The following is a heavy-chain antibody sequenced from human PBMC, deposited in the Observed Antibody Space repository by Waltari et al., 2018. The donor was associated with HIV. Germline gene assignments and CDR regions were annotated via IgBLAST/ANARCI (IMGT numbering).Heavy chain of an antibody. CDR3: AREAGYNSGWYGGYYFDF. Sequence: QVQLQQWGARQLKASDTLSLTSAVYGGSFSGYYWTWTRQSPGKGLEWIGEINHSGTTNYSPSLKSRVTISRDTSKNQFALKLTSVTAADTAVYYCAREAGYNSGWYGGYYFDFWGQGALVTVSS. CDR1: GGSFSGYY. CDR2: INHSGTT. J-gene: IGHJ4*02. V-gene: IGHV4-34*02. D-gene: IGHD6-19*01.